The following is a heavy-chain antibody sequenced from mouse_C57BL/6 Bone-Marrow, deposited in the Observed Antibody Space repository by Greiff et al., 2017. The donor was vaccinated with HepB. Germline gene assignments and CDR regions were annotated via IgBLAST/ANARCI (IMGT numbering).Heavy chain of an antibody. CDR1: GFTFSDYG. Sequence: EVQLQESGGGLVKPGGSLKLSCAASGFTFSDYGMHWVRQAPEKGLEWVAYISSGSSTIYYADTVKGRFTISRDNAKNTLFLQMTSLRSEDTAMYYCARGGGSSHSYWYCDVWGTGTTVTVSS. CDR3: ARGGGSSHSYWYCDV. CDR2: ISSGSSTI. J-gene: IGHJ1*03. V-gene: IGHV5-17*01. D-gene: IGHD1-1*01.